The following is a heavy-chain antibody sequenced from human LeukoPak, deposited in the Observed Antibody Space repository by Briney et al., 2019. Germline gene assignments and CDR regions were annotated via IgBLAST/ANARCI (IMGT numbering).Heavy chain of an antibody. D-gene: IGHD3-16*02. CDR2: IYYSGST. V-gene: IGHV4-39*01. Sequence: PSETLSLTCTVSGGSIGSSSYYWGWIRQPPGKGLEWIGSIYYSGSTYYNPSLKSRVTIFVDTSKNQFSLKLSSVTAADTAVYYCARPHPGGVIGPTYFDYWGQGTLVTVSS. CDR1: GGSIGSSSYY. CDR3: ARPHPGGVIGPTYFDY. J-gene: IGHJ4*02.